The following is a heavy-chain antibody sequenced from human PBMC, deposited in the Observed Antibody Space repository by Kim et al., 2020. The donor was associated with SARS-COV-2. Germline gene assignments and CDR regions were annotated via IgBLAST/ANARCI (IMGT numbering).Heavy chain of an antibody. CDR2: IYTSGST. D-gene: IGHD3-10*01. CDR1: GGSISSGSYY. CDR3: AIDGYYYGSGSYHYYYYGMDV. V-gene: IGHV4-61*02. J-gene: IGHJ6*02. Sequence: SETLSLTCTVSGGSISSGSYYWSWIRQPAGKGLEWIGRIYTSGSTNYNPSLKSRVTISVDTSKNQFSLKLSSVTAADTAVYYCAIDGYYYGSGSYHYYYYGMDVWGQGTTVTVSS.